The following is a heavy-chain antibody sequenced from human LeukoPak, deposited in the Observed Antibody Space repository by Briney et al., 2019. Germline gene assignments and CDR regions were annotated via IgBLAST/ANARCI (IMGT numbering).Heavy chain of an antibody. V-gene: IGHV1-46*01. CDR3: ARDQRYYDSSGHLDY. D-gene: IGHD3-22*01. Sequence: ASVKVSCKASGYTFTGYYMHWVRQAPGQGLEWMGIINPSGGRASYAQKFQGRVTMTRDTSTSTVYMKLSSLRSEDTAVYYCARDQRYYDSSGHLDYWGQGTLVTVSS. CDR2: INPSGGRA. CDR1: GYTFTGYY. J-gene: IGHJ4*02.